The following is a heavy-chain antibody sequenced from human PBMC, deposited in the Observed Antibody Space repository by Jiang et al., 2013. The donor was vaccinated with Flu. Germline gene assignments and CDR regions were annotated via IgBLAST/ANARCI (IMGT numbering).Heavy chain of an antibody. V-gene: IGHV6-1*01. CDR1: GQCLKQQCF. CDR3: ARGTGSYGYAFDI. CDR2: TYYRSKWYN. Sequence: TCAIVRGQCLKQQCFVRNWIRHVPIEDGLEWLGRTYYRSKWYNDYAVSVKSRITINPDTSKNQFSLQLNSVTPEDTAVYYCARGTGSYGYAFDIWGQGTMVTVSS. J-gene: IGHJ3*02. D-gene: IGHD3-10*01.